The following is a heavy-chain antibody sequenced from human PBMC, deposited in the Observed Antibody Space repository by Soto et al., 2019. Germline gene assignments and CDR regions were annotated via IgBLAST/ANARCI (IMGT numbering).Heavy chain of an antibody. CDR2: ISSSSSYI. D-gene: IGHD2-2*01. V-gene: IGHV3-21*01. Sequence: PGGSLRLSCAASGFTFSGYTMDWVRQAPGKGLEWVSSISSSSSYIFYTDSLKGRFTISRDNAKNSLYLQMNSLRAEDTAVYYCARDLYCSSTSCSLFDYWGQGTLVTVSS. CDR1: GFTFSGYT. J-gene: IGHJ4*02. CDR3: ARDLYCSSTSCSLFDY.